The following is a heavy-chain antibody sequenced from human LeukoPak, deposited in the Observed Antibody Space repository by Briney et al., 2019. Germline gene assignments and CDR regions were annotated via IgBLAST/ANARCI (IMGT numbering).Heavy chain of an antibody. D-gene: IGHD3-22*01. J-gene: IGHJ4*02. CDR1: GGSISSGSYY. CDR3: SAEPQDYYDSSGYSDY. V-gene: IGHV4-61*02. CDR2: IYTSGST. Sequence: SQTLSLTCTVSGGSISSGSYYWSWIRQPAGKGLEWIGRIYTSGSTNYSPSLKSRVTISVDTSKNLFSLKLSSVTAADTAVYYCSAEPQDYYDSSGYSDYWGQGTLVTVSS.